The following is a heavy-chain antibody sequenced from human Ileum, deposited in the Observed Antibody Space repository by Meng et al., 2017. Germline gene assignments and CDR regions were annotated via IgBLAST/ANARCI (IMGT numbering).Heavy chain of an antibody. CDR2: IDPGNGNR. V-gene: IGHV1-18*01. CDR1: GYPFTIFG. Sequence: QVQLVQSGIAGKKPGAAVKVSCKPSGYPFTIFGISWVRQAPGQGLEWMGWIDPGNGNRNFAQKFQDRITLTTDTTTTTAYMELRSLRSDDTAIVYCAIGRQWVFDYWGQGTLVTVSS. CDR3: AIGRQWVFDY. D-gene: IGHD6-19*01. J-gene: IGHJ4*02.